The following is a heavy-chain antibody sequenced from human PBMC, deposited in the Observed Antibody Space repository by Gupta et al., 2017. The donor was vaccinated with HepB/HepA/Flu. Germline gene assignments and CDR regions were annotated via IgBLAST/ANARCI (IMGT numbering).Heavy chain of an antibody. CDR3: ATGGWVVVGLYYFDY. J-gene: IGHJ4*02. Sequence: EVQLLESGGGLVQPGGSLRLSCAASGFTFSSYAMSWVRQAPGKGLEWVSAISGSGGSTYYADSVKGRFTISRDNSKNTLYLQMNSLRAEDTAVYYCATGGWVVVGLYYFDYWGQGTLVTVSS. V-gene: IGHV3-23*01. D-gene: IGHD2-2*01. CDR1: GFTFSSYA. CDR2: ISGSGGST.